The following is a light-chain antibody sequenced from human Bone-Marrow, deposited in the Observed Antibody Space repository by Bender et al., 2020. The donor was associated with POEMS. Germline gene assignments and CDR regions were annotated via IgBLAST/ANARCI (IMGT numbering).Light chain of an antibody. CDR3: CSYAGSSSYV. V-gene: IGLV2-23*02. CDR2: EVS. CDR1: SSDVGNFYL. J-gene: IGLJ1*01. Sequence: QSALTQPASVSGSPGQSITISCTATSSDVGNFYLVSWYQQHPGKAPRLIISEVSKRPSGVSNRFSGSKSGNTASLTISGLQAEDEADYYCCSYAGSSSYVFGTGTKVTVL.